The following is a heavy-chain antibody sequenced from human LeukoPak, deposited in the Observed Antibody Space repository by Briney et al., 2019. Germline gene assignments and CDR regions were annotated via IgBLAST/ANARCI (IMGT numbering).Heavy chain of an antibody. CDR3: ARDRGWLQGIDFDY. J-gene: IGHJ4*02. Sequence: GGSLRLSCAASGFTFSSYSMNWVRQAPGKGLEWVSSISSSSSYIYYADPVKGRFTISRDNAKNSLYLQMNSLRAEDTAVYYCARDRGWLQGIDFDYWGQGTLVTVSS. V-gene: IGHV3-21*01. D-gene: IGHD5-12*01. CDR2: ISSSSSYI. CDR1: GFTFSSYS.